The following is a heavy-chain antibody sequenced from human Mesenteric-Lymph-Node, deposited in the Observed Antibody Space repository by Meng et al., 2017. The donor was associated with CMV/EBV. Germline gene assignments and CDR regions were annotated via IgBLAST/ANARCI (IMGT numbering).Heavy chain of an antibody. Sequence: GESLKISCAASGFMFSSYAMHWVRQAPGKGPEWVAAISYDGSSKYYADSVKGRFSISRDNSENTLDVQMNSLRAEDTAVYYCARPTLYSFGFPTNHYYGMDVWGQGTTVTVSS. D-gene: IGHD5-18*01. CDR3: ARPTLYSFGFPTNHYYGMDV. J-gene: IGHJ6*02. CDR2: ISYDGSSK. CDR1: GFMFSSYA. V-gene: IGHV3-30-3*01.